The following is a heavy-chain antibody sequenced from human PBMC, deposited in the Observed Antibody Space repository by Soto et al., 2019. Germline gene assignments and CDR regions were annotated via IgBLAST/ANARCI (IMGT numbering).Heavy chain of an antibody. CDR1: GFSLSNYW. CDR3: ARQPIGTVTPDY. Sequence: EVQLVESGGDVVQPGGSLRLSCAASGFSLSNYWMHWVRQVPGEGLVWVSRIDRDGYSSTYAEPMKGRFTISRDNAKNTLYLQINSLRAEDTAVYYCARQPIGTVTPDYWGQGTLVTVSS. CDR2: IDRDGYSS. V-gene: IGHV3-74*01. D-gene: IGHD4-17*01. J-gene: IGHJ4*02.